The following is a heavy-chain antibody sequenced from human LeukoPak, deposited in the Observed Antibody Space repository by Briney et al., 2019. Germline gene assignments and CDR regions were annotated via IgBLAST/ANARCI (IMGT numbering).Heavy chain of an antibody. V-gene: IGHV1-69*13. CDR3: ARLTWALSGYYTGIDDDY. J-gene: IGHJ4*02. CDR1: GGTFSSYA. Sequence: SVKVPCKASGGTFSSYAISWVRQAPGQGLEWMGGIIPIFGTANYAQKFQGRVTITADESTSTAYMELSSLRSEDTAVYYCARLTWALSGYYTGIDDDYWGQGTLVTVSS. D-gene: IGHD3-3*01. CDR2: IIPIFGTA.